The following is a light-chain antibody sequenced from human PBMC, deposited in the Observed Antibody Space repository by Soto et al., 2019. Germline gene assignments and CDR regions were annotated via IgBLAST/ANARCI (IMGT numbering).Light chain of an antibody. Sequence: QPVLTQPASVSGSPGQSITISCTGTSSDIGTYNSVSWYQQHAGKVPKLMIYDVTNRPSGVSDRFSGSKSGNTASLTISGLQAEDEADYYCTSYTTSSTLVFGGGTKLTVL. V-gene: IGLV2-14*01. J-gene: IGLJ2*01. CDR3: TSYTTSSTLV. CDR2: DVT. CDR1: SSDIGTYNS.